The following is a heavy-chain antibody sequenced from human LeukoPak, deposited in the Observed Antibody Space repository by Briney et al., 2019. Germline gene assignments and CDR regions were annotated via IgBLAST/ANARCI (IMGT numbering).Heavy chain of an antibody. V-gene: IGHV3-53*01. J-gene: IGHJ6*02. CDR2: IYSGGST. CDR3: ASVSHDGSGSDPYYYGMDV. Sequence: GGSLRLSCAASGFTVSTSYMSWVRQAPGKGLEWVSVIYSGGSTYYADSVKGRFTISRDNSKNTLYLQMNSLRAEDTAVYYCASVSHDGSGSDPYYYGMDVWGQGTTVTVSS. D-gene: IGHD3-10*01. CDR1: GFTVSTSY.